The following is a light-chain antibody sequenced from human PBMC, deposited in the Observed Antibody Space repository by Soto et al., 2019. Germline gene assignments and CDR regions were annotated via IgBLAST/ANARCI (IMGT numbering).Light chain of an antibody. Sequence: QSVLTQPRSMSGSPGQSVTISCTGAHSDIGTYNSVSWYQQHPDKAPKLIIYDVNKRPSGVPDRFSGSKSDNTASLTISGLQEDDEADYYCCSYAGVNTYVFGSGTKVTVL. CDR1: HSDIGTYNS. V-gene: IGLV2-11*01. CDR3: CSYAGVNTYV. CDR2: DVN. J-gene: IGLJ1*01.